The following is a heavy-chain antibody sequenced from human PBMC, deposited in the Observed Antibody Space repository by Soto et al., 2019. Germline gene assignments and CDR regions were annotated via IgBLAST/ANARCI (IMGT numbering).Heavy chain of an antibody. CDR2: INHSGST. CDR1: GGSFSGYY. V-gene: IGHV4-34*01. J-gene: IGHJ4*02. D-gene: IGHD3-22*01. Sequence: SETLSLTCAVYGGSFSGYYWSWIRQPPGKGLEWIGEINHSGSTYYNPSLKSRVTISVDTSKNQFSLKLSSVTAADTAVYYCARDRLQDYYDSSGYYDYWGQGTLVTVSS. CDR3: ARDRLQDYYDSSGYYDY.